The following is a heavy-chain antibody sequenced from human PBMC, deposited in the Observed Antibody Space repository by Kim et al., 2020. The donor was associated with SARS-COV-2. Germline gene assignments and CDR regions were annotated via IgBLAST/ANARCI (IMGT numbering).Heavy chain of an antibody. Sequence: SVKGRVTVSRDNAKNSLYMQMSSLRAEDTAVYYCARDRSFTDYSSGWYSYWGQGTLVTVSS. D-gene: IGHD6-19*01. J-gene: IGHJ4*02. CDR3: ARDRSFTDYSSGWYSY. V-gene: IGHV3-11*06.